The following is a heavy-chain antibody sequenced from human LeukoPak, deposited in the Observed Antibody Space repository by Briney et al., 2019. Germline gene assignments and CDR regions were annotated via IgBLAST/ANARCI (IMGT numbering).Heavy chain of an antibody. D-gene: IGHD3-10*01. V-gene: IGHV4-30-4*07. Sequence: SETLSLTCAVSGGSISSGGYSWSWIRQPPGKGLEWIGYIYYSGSTYYNPSLKSRVTISVDTSKNRFSLKLSSVTAADTAVYYCARVPVTMVRGVIHHYYYYYYMDVWGKGTTVTVSS. CDR3: ARVPVTMVRGVIHHYYYYYYMDV. CDR1: GGSISSGGYS. J-gene: IGHJ6*03. CDR2: IYYSGST.